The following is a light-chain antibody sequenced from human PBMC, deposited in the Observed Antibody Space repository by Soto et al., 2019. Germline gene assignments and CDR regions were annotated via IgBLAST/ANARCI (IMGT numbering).Light chain of an antibody. CDR1: SSNIGSNY. CDR3: AAWDDSLSGVV. CDR2: RNS. Sequence: QSVLTQPPSASGTPGQRVTISCSGSSSNIGSNYGYWYQQLPGTVPQLLIYRNSERPSGVPDRFSGSKSGTSASLAISGLRSEDEADYYCAAWDDSLSGVVFGGGTQLTVL. J-gene: IGLJ2*01. V-gene: IGLV1-47*01.